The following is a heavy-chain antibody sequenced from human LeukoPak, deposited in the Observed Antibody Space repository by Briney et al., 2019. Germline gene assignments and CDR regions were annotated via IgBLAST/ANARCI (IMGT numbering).Heavy chain of an antibody. V-gene: IGHV3-30-3*01. D-gene: IGHD6-19*01. CDR2: ISYDGSNK. CDR3: ASAILRIAVADRFDY. CDR1: GFTFSSYW. Sequence: PGGSLRLSCAVSGFTFSSYWMHWVRQAPGKGLEWVAVISYDGSNKYYADSVKGRFTISRDNSKNTLYLQMNSLRAEDTAVYYCASAILRIAVADRFDYWGQGTLVTVSS. J-gene: IGHJ4*02.